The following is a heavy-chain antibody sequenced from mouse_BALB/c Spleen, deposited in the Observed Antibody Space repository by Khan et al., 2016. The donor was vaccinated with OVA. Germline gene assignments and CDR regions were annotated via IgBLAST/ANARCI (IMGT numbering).Heavy chain of an antibody. CDR3: ARWFYGYSSLYAMDY. D-gene: IGHD2-2*01. CDR2: IWSDGST. CDR1: GFSLTNYG. J-gene: IGHJ4*01. V-gene: IGHV2-6*02. Sequence: VQLQQSGPGLVAPSQSLSITCTVSGFSLTNYGVHWVRQPPGKGLEWLVVIWSDGSTNYNSVLKSRLSISKDNSKSQVFLKMNSLQTDDTAIYYCARWFYGYSSLYAMDYWGQGTSVTVSS.